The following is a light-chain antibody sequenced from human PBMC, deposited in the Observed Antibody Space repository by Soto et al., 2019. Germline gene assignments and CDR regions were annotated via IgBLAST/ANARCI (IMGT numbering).Light chain of an antibody. V-gene: IGLV1-40*01. Sequence: QSVLTQLPSVSGAPGQRVTISCTGSSSNIGAGYDVHWYQQLPGTAPKLLIYGNSNRPSGVPDRFSGSKSGTSASLAITGRQAEDEADYYCQSYDSSLSGYVFGTGTKLTVL. CDR3: QSYDSSLSGYV. CDR2: GNS. J-gene: IGLJ1*01. CDR1: SSNIGAGYD.